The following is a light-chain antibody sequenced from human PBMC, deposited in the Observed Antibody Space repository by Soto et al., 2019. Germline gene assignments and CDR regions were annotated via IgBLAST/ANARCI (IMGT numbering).Light chain of an antibody. Sequence: QSVLTQPPSASGSPGQSVTISCTGTSSDVGGYNYVSWYQQHTGKAPKLMIYEVFKRPSGVPDRFSGSKSGNTASLTVSGLQAEDEADYYCSSYAGSNNFDVFGTGTKPTVL. V-gene: IGLV2-8*01. J-gene: IGLJ1*01. CDR1: SSDVGGYNY. CDR3: SSYAGSNNFDV. CDR2: EVF.